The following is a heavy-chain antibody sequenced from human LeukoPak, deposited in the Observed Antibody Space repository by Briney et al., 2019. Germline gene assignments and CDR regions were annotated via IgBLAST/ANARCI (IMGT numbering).Heavy chain of an antibody. CDR3: ARGGVTIFGVVPYYYYYMDV. V-gene: IGHV1-18*01. D-gene: IGHD3-3*01. CDR2: ISAYNGNT. J-gene: IGHJ6*03. CDR1: GGTFTSYA. Sequence: ASVKVSCKASGGTFTSYAISWVRQAPGQGLEWMGWISAYNGNTNYAQKLQGRVTMTTDTSTSTAYMELRSLRSDDTAVYYCARGGVTIFGVVPYYYYYMDVWGKGTTVTVSS.